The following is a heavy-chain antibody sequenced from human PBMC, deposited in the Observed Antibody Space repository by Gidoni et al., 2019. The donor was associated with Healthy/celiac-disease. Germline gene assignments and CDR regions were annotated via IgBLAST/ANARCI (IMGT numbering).Heavy chain of an antibody. CDR1: GFTFDDYA. CDR3: ATAAGTYLYFDY. CDR2: ISWNSGSI. D-gene: IGHD6-13*01. Sequence: EVQLVESGGGLVQPGRSRRLSCAASGFTFDDYAMHWVRQAPGKGLEWVSGISWNSGSIGYADSVKGRFTISRDNAKNSLYLQMNSLRAEDTALYYCATAAGTYLYFDYWGQGTLVTVSS. V-gene: IGHV3-9*01. J-gene: IGHJ4*02.